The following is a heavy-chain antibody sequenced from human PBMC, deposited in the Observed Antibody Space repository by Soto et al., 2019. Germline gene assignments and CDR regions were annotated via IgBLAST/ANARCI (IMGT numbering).Heavy chain of an antibody. CDR3: AKDSKSVEVSAARVYGMDV. CDR1: GFTFIDYY. CDR2: ITNSGITK. V-gene: IGHV3-11*01. Sequence: GGSLRLSCAASGFTFIDYYMSWIRQAPGKGLEWVSDITNSGITKHYADSVKGRFTISRDNDKNLLYLHLNSLRAEDTAVYYCAKDSKSVEVSAARVYGMDVWGQGTTVTVSS. J-gene: IGHJ6*02. D-gene: IGHD2-2*01.